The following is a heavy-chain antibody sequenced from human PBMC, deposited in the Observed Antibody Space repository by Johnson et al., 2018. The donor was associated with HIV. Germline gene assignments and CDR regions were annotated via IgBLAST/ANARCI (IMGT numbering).Heavy chain of an antibody. CDR1: GFTLRNYW. CDR2: IYSGGNT. D-gene: IGHD7-27*01. Sequence: VQLVESGGGLVQPGGSLRLSCAASGFTLRNYWVNWVRQLPGKGLEWVSVIYSGGNTYYADSVKGRFTISRDNSKNTLSLQMNSLRVEDTAVYYCARQLGSDAFDIWGQGTMVTVSS. J-gene: IGHJ3*02. V-gene: IGHV3-66*04. CDR3: ARQLGSDAFDI.